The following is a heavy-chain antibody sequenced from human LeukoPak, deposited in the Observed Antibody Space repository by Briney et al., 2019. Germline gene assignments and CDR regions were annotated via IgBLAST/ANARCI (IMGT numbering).Heavy chain of an antibody. CDR2: IYTSGST. CDR1: GGSISSYY. CDR3: AREGGIAASNYYYYGMDV. D-gene: IGHD6-13*01. V-gene: IGHV4-4*07. Sequence: KPSETLSLTCTVSGGSISSYYWSWVRQPAGKGLGWIGRIYTSGSTNYNPSLKSRVTMSVDTSKNQFSLKLSSVTAADTAVYYCAREGGIAASNYYYYGMDVWGQGPTVTVSS. J-gene: IGHJ6*02.